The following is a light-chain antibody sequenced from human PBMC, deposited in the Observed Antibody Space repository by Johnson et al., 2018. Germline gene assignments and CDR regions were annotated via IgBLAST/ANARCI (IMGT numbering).Light chain of an antibody. V-gene: IGLV1-51*02. CDR2: ENN. J-gene: IGLJ1*01. CDR3: GTWDSSLSAGNG. Sequence: QSVLTQPPSVSAAPGQKVTISCSGSSSNIGNNYVSWYQQLPGTAPKLPIYENNKRPSGIPDRFSGSKSGTSATLGITGLQTGDEADYYCGTWDSSLSAGNGFGTRTKVTVL. CDR1: SSNIGNNY.